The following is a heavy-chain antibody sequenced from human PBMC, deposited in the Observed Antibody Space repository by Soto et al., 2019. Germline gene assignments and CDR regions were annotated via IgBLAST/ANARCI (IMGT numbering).Heavy chain of an antibody. CDR2: ISSSSSTI. D-gene: IGHD2-2*01. Sequence: GGSLRLSCAASGFTFSSYSMNWVRQAPGKGLEWVSYISSSSSTIYYADSVKGRFTISRDNAKNSLYLQMNSLRAEDTAVYYCARDCSCSCCYDYYYYYMYVWGKGTTVTVSS. J-gene: IGHJ6*03. V-gene: IGHV3-48*01. CDR3: ARDCSCSCCYDYYYYYMYV. CDR1: GFTFSSYS.